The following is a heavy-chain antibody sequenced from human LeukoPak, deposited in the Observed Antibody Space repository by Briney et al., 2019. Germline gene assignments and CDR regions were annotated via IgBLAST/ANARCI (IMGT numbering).Heavy chain of an antibody. CDR1: GFTFSSYS. Sequence: GGSLRLSCSASGFTFSSYSMNWVRQAPGKGLEWVSSISSSSSYIYYADSVKGRFTISRDNAKNSLYLQMNSLRAEDTAVYYCARVLSWGFDYWGQGTLVTVSS. D-gene: IGHD3-16*01. V-gene: IGHV3-21*01. CDR2: ISSSSSYI. CDR3: ARVLSWGFDY. J-gene: IGHJ4*02.